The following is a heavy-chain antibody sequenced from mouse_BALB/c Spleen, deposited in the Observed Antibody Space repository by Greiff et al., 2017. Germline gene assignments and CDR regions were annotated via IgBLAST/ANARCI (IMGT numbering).Heavy chain of an antibody. J-gene: IGHJ2*01. CDR1: GYTFTSYW. Sequence: QVQLKQSGAELAKPGASVKMSCKASGYTFTSYWMHWVKQRPGQGLEWIGYINPSTGYTEYNQKFKDKATLTADKSSSTAYMQLSSLTSEDSAVYYCARSAEKNYFDYWGQGTTLTVSS. V-gene: IGHV1-7*01. CDR3: ARSAEKNYFDY. CDR2: INPSTGYT.